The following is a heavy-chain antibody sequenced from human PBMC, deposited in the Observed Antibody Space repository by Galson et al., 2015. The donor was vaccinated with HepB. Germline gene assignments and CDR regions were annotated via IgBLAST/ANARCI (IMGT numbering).Heavy chain of an antibody. CDR2: ISSDYTSK. Sequence: SLRLSCAVSGFTFSRHAFHWVRQAPCRGLEWVALISSDYTSKFYADSVKGRLSISRDNSKDTVYLQMNSLRDEDTAVYYCASDCDGSGSFYNMLGYWGQGTMVTVSS. J-gene: IGHJ4*02. D-gene: IGHD3-10*01. CDR1: GFTFSRHA. V-gene: IGHV3-30*07. CDR3: ASDCDGSGSFYNMLGY.